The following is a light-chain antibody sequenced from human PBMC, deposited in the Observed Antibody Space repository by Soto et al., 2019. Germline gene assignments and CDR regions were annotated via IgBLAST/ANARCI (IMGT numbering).Light chain of an antibody. J-gene: IGLJ1*01. Sequence: QSVLTQPASVSGSPGQSITISCTGTSSNVGGYNYVSWYQQHPGKAPKLVIYDVSNRPSGVSNRFSGSKSGNTASLTISGLQAEDEADYYYNSYTSSSTYVFGTGTKVHRP. CDR1: SSNVGGYNY. CDR2: DVS. CDR3: NSYTSSSTYV. V-gene: IGLV2-14*01.